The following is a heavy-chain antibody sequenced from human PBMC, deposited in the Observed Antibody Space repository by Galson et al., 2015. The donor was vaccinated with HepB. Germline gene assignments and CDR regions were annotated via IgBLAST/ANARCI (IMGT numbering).Heavy chain of an antibody. Sequence: SLRLSCAASGFTFSSYAMSWVRQAPGKGLEWVSAISGSGGRAYYADSVKGRFTIPRDNSKNTLYLQMNSLRAEDTAVYYCAREVTAFQSNSRPRFDPWGQGTLVTVSS. D-gene: IGHD2-21*02. J-gene: IGHJ5*02. CDR1: GFTFSSYA. CDR2: ISGSGGRA. V-gene: IGHV3-23*01. CDR3: AREVTAFQSNSRPRFDP.